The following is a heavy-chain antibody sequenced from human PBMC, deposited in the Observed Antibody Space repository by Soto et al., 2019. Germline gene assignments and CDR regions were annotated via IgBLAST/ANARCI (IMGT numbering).Heavy chain of an antibody. CDR1: GGSISSYY. V-gene: IGHV4-59*01. J-gene: IGHJ4*02. D-gene: IGHD3-10*01. CDR3: ARVGGLGSWPIDY. CDR2: IYYSGST. Sequence: SETLSLTCTVSGGSISSYYWSWIRQPPGKGLEWIGYIYYSGSTNYNPSLKSRVTISVDTSKNQFSLKLSSVTAADTAVYYCARVGGLGSWPIDYWGQGTLVTVSS.